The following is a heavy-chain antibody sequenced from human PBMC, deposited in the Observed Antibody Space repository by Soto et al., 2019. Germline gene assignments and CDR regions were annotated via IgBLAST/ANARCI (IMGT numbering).Heavy chain of an antibody. CDR2: IYYSGST. J-gene: IGHJ6*02. CDR3: ARDGPPGGYSGYDFNRDYYYYGMDV. V-gene: IGHV4-59*01. D-gene: IGHD5-12*01. CDR1: GGSISSYY. Sequence: SETLSLTCTVSGGSISSYYWSWIRQPPGKGLEWIGYIYYSGSTNYNPSPKSRVTISVDTSKNQFSLKLSSVTAADTAVYYCARDGPPGGYSGYDFNRDYYYYGMDVWGQGTTVTVSS.